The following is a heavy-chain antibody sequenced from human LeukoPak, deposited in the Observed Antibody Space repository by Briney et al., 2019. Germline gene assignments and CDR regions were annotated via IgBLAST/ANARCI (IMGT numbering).Heavy chain of an antibody. D-gene: IGHD4-17*01. CDR2: MNHSGST. J-gene: IGHJ5*02. CDR3: VRSKSGTYGWFDP. CDR1: GGSFSGYY. Sequence: SETLSLTCAVYGGSFSGYYWSWIRQPPGKGLEWIGEMNHSGSTNYNPSLKSRVTISVDTSKNQFSLKVSSVTAADTAVYYCVRSKSGTYGWFDPWGQGTLVTVSS. V-gene: IGHV4-34*01.